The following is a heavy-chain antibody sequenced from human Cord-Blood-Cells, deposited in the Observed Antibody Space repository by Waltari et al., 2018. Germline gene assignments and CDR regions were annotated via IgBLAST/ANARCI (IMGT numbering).Heavy chain of an antibody. D-gene: IGHD2-15*01. CDR2: INSDGSST. CDR1: VFTFSSYW. CDR3: ARVRMLPSDAFDI. V-gene: IGHV3-74*01. J-gene: IGHJ3*02. Sequence: ELQLVESGGGLVQPGGSRRHSCAASVFTFSSYWMHWVRQAPGKGLVWVSRINSDGSSTSYADSVKGRFTISRDNAKNTLYLQMNSLRAEDTAVYYCARVRMLPSDAFDIWGQGTMVTVSS.